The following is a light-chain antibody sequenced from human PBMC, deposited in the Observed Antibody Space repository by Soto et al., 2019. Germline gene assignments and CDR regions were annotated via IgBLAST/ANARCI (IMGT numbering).Light chain of an antibody. V-gene: IGLV2-8*01. CDR2: EVS. CDR3: SSKAI. Sequence: QSALTQPPSASGSPGQSVTISCTGTSSDVGGYNYVSWYQQHPGKAPKLMIYEVSKRPSGVPDRFSGSKSGNTASLTVSGLQVEDEAEYYCSSKAIFGTGTKLTVL. CDR1: SSDVGGYNY. J-gene: IGLJ1*01.